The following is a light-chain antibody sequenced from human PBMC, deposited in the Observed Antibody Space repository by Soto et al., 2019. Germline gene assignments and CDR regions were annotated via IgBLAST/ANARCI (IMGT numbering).Light chain of an antibody. Sequence: DIQMTQSRSSLSACVGDEVTITCRAGQTIMTYLNWYQLKPGKAPKLLLYEASSLESGVPSRFSGSGSGTDFALIITSLQPDDFATYYCHQYNSYSPEWTFGQGTKVDIK. CDR3: HQYNSYSPEWT. J-gene: IGKJ1*01. CDR1: QTIMTY. CDR2: EAS. V-gene: IGKV1-5*01.